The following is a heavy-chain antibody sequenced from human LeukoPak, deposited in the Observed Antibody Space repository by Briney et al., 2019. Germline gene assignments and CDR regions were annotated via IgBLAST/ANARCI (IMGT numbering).Heavy chain of an antibody. CDR2: IRDVGSNK. V-gene: IGHV3-30*02. CDR3: AKDIAAAGTDFGFDY. CDR1: GFTFSSYG. Sequence: PGGSLRLSCAASGFTFSSYGMHGVGQAPGKGLEGVAFIRDVGSNKYYAAAVKGRFTISGENPKNTVLLEMNTCRAEDTAVYYCAKDIAAAGTDFGFDYWGQGTLVTVSS. J-gene: IGHJ4*02. D-gene: IGHD6-13*01.